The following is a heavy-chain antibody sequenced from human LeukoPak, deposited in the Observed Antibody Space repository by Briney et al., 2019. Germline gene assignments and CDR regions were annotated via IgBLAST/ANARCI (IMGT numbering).Heavy chain of an antibody. CDR3: ERMGAAGTRGGEY. J-gene: IGHJ4*02. CDR2: IYYSGST. V-gene: IGHV4-31*03. Sequence: SETLSLTCIVSGGSISSGGYYWSWIRQPPGKGLEWIGYIYYSGSTYYDPSLKSRVTISVDTSKNQFSLKLSSVTAADTAVYYCERMGAAGTRGGEYWGQGTLVTVSS. CDR1: GGSISSGGYY. D-gene: IGHD6-13*01.